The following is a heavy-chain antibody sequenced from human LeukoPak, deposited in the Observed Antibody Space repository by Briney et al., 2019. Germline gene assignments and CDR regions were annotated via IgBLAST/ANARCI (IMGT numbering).Heavy chain of an antibody. D-gene: IGHD6-13*01. CDR3: ARVSWYYFDY. V-gene: IGHV4-34*01. J-gene: IGHJ4*02. CDR2: INHSGST. CDR1: GGSFSGYY. Sequence: PSETLSLTCAVYGGSFSGYYWSWTRQPPGKGLEWIGEINHSGSTNYNPSLKSRVTISVDRSKNQFSLKLSSVTAADTAVYYCARVSWYYFDYWGQGTLVTVSS.